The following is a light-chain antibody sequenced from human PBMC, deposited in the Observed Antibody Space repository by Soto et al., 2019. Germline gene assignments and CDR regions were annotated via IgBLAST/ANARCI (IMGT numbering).Light chain of an antibody. V-gene: IGKV1-5*01. CDR3: QQYDTYPWT. Sequence: DIQMTQSPTTLSASVGDRVIITCRASQRMSAWLAWYQQKPGKAPKLLIYDASSLENGVPSRFSGSGSGTEFTLPISSLQPDDFAPYYCQQYDTYPWTFGQGTKVDIK. J-gene: IGKJ1*01. CDR2: DAS. CDR1: QRMSAW.